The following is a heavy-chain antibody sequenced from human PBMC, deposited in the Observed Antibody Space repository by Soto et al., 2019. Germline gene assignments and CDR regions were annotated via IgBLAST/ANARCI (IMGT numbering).Heavy chain of an antibody. D-gene: IGHD6-19*01. J-gene: IGHJ5*02. CDR1: GFTFSSYD. Sequence: EVQLVESGGGLVQPGGSLRLSCAASGFTFSSYDMNWVRQAPGKGLEWVSYISSSSSTIYCADSVKGRFTISRDNAKNSLYLQMNSLRAEDTAVYYCAGHGGQWLNWFDPWGQGILVTVSS. CDR2: ISSSSSTI. CDR3: AGHGGQWLNWFDP. V-gene: IGHV3-48*01.